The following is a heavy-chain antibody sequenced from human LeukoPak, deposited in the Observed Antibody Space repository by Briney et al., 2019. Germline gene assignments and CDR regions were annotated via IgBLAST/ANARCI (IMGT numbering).Heavy chain of an antibody. CDR3: AKLTHDSSGYYHETLDY. D-gene: IGHD3-22*01. V-gene: IGHV3-23*01. CDR2: ISGSGGSSGRT. Sequence: PGASLRLSCAASGFTFSSYAMSWVRQAPGKGLEWVPTISGSGGSSGRTYYADSVKGRFTISRDNSKNTLYLQMNSLRAEDTAVYYCAKLTHDSSGYYHETLDYWGQGTLVTVSS. CDR1: GFTFSSYA. J-gene: IGHJ4*02.